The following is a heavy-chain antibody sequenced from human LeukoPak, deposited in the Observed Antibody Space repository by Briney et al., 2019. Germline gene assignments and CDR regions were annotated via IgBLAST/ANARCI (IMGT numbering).Heavy chain of an antibody. D-gene: IGHD3-3*01. J-gene: IGHJ4*02. CDR2: IIPIFGTA. V-gene: IGHV1-69*13. CDR1: GGTFSSYA. Sequence: SVKVSCKASGGTFSSYAISWVRQAPGQGLEWMGGIIPIFGTANYAQKFQGRVTITADESTSTAYMELSSLRSEDTAVYYCARLDYDFWSGYYPPPLATFDYWGQGTLVTVSS. CDR3: ARLDYDFWSGYYPPPLATFDY.